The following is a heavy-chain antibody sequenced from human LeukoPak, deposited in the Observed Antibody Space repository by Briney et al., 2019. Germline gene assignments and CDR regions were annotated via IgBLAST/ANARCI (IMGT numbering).Heavy chain of an antibody. D-gene: IGHD2-2*01. CDR1: GSTSRSHT. CDR3: ARNLPAADY. Sequence: GGSLRLSCAASGSTSRSHTMNWVRQAPGKGLEWISYISNTSSVIYYADSVKGRFTISRDNAKNSLYLQMNSLRAEDTAVYYCARNLPAADYWGQGTLVTVSS. J-gene: IGHJ4*02. CDR2: ISNTSSVI. V-gene: IGHV3-48*04.